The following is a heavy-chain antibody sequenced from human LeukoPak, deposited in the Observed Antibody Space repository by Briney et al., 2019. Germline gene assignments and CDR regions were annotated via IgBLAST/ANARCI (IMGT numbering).Heavy chain of an antibody. D-gene: IGHD3-3*01. CDR1: GFTFSSYW. Sequence: PGGSLRLSCAASGFTFSSYWMHWVRQAPGKGLVWVSRINSDGSSTSYADSVKGRFTISRDNAKNTLYLQMNSLRAEDTAVYYCARYMVRFLELYGMDVWGQGTTVTVSS. J-gene: IGHJ6*02. V-gene: IGHV3-74*01. CDR3: ARYMVRFLELYGMDV. CDR2: INSDGSST.